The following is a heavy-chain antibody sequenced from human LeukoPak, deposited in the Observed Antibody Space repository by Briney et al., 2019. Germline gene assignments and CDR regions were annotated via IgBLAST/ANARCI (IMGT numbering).Heavy chain of an antibody. CDR3: ARHLYGSGSYYLQIYYCYYGMDV. J-gene: IGHJ6*02. CDR1: GVSISIDY. D-gene: IGHD3-10*01. V-gene: IGHV4-59*08. CDR2: IYYSVGT. Sequence: LGTLCLTCAVSGVSISIDYWGCILEPPGEGLGWGGYIYYSVGTNYNPSLTSRVTISVDTSKHQFSLKLSSVTAADTAVYYCARHLYGSGSYYLQIYYCYYGMDVWRQGTTVTVSS.